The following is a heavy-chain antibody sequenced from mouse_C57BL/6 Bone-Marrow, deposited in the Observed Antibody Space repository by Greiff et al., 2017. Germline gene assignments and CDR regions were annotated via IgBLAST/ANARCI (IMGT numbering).Heavy chain of an antibody. J-gene: IGHJ1*03. CDR3: AFITTVVGRWYFDV. Sequence: VQLQQSGAELVKPGASVKISCKASGYAFSSYWMNWVKQRPGKGLEWIGQIYPGDGDTNYNGKFKGKATLTADKSSITAYMQLSSLTSEDSAVYFCAFITTVVGRWYFDVWGTGTTVTVSS. D-gene: IGHD1-1*01. CDR1: GYAFSSYW. CDR2: IYPGDGDT. V-gene: IGHV1-80*01.